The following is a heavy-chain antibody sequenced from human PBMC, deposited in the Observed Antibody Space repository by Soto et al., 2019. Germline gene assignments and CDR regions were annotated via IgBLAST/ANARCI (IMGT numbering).Heavy chain of an antibody. J-gene: IGHJ6*02. CDR2: IYSGGST. CDR1: GFTVSSNY. CDR3: AKDTNPPYYYGSGCFYGMDV. V-gene: IGHV3-53*01. Sequence: EVQLVESGGGLIQPGGSLRLSCAASGFTVSSNYMSWVRQAPGKGLEWVSVIYSGGSTYYADSVKGRFTISRDNSENTMYLQMNRLRTEDTVVYYCAKDTNPPYYYGSGCFYGMDVWGQGTTVSVSS. D-gene: IGHD3-10*01.